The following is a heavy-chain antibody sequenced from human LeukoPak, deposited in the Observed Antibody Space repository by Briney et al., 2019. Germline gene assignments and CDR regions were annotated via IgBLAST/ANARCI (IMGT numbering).Heavy chain of an antibody. J-gene: IGHJ3*02. CDR3: ARRLGGTYSYAFDI. CDR1: GYTFTSSW. V-gene: IGHV5-51*01. CDR2: IYPGDSDT. Sequence: GESLKISCKDSGYTFTSSWIAWVRQMPGKGLEWMGIIYPGDSDTRYSPSFQGQVTISSDKSISTAYLQWSSLKASDTAMYFCARRLGGTYSYAFDIWDQGTLVTVSS. D-gene: IGHD1-26*01.